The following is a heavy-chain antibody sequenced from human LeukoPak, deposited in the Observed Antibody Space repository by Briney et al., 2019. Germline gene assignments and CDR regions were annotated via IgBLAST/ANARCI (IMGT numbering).Heavy chain of an antibody. D-gene: IGHD2-15*01. CDR3: ARSPTRYCSGGSCEDFDY. CDR2: IYYSGST. Sequence: PSETLSLTCTVSGGSISSSSYYWGWIRQPPGKGLEWIGSIYYSGSTYYNPSLKSRVTISVDTSKNQFSLKLSSVTAADTAVYYCARSPTRYCSGGSCEDFDYWGQGTLVTVSS. J-gene: IGHJ4*02. CDR1: GGSISSSSYY. V-gene: IGHV4-39*07.